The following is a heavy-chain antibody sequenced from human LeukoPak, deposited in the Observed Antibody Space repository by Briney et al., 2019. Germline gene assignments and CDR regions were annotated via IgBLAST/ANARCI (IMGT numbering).Heavy chain of an antibody. V-gene: IGHV3-33*01. CDR2: IWYDGSNK. Sequence: PGRSLRLSCAASGFTFSSYGMHWVRQAPGKGLEWVAVIWYDGSNKYYADSVKGRFTISRDNSKNTLYLQMNSLRAEDTAVYYCARKSGGSCYSPTDYWGQGTLVTVSS. D-gene: IGHD2-15*01. J-gene: IGHJ4*02. CDR1: GFTFSSYG. CDR3: ARKSGGSCYSPTDY.